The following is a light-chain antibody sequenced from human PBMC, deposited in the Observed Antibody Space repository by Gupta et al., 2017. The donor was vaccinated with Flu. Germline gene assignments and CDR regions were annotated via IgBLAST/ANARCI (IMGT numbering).Light chain of an antibody. V-gene: IGKV1-12*01. Sequence: PSSVSASVGDGVTNTCRASQGLSYWLAWFQQKPGKAPELLIYGASNLQSGVPSRFRGSGSGTEFTLTISSVRPEDSAIYYCLQANSFPYTFGQGTKLEIK. CDR1: QGLSYW. J-gene: IGKJ2*01. CDR3: LQANSFPYT. CDR2: GAS.